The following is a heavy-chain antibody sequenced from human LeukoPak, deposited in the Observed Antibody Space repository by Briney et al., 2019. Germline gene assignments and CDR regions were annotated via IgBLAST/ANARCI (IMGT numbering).Heavy chain of an antibody. CDR1: GGTFSSYA. Sequence: SVKVSCKASGGTFSSYAISWVRQAPGQGLEWMGGIIPIFGTANYAQKFQGRVTITADESTSTAYMELSSLRSEDTAVYYCARDRSHCSSTSCYYYYGMDVWGKGITVTVSS. V-gene: IGHV1-69*13. CDR2: IIPIFGTA. D-gene: IGHD2-2*01. J-gene: IGHJ6*04. CDR3: ARDRSHCSSTSCYYYYGMDV.